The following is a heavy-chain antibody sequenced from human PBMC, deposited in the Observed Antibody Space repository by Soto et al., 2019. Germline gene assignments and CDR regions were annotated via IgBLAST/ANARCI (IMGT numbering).Heavy chain of an antibody. D-gene: IGHD5-12*01. CDR3: ARTGRWLQFEDY. V-gene: IGHV3-21*01. CDR2: ISSRGNYI. CDR1: GFTFSDYS. Sequence: PGGSLRLSCATSGFTFSDYSMNWGRQCPGKGLEGVSSISSRGNYIYSADSVKCRFTISRDNTKRSLNLQMNSLRAEDTAVYYCARTGRWLQFEDYWGQGTLVTVSS. J-gene: IGHJ4*02.